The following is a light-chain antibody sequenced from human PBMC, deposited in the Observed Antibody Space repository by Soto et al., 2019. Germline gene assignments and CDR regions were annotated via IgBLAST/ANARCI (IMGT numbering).Light chain of an antibody. J-gene: IGLJ2*01. CDR1: SSNIGMNY. CDR2: DNN. Sequence: QSVLTQPPSVSAAPGQKVTISCSGGSSNIGMNYVSWYQQFPGTAPKLLIHDNNKRPSGIPDRFSGSKSGTSATLDITGLQTGDEGDYYCGTWDSSLSIELFGGGTKLTVL. CDR3: GTWDSSLSIEL. V-gene: IGLV1-51*01.